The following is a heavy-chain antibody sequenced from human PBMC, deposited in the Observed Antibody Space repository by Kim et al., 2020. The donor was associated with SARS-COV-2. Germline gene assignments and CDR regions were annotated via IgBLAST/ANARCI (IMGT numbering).Heavy chain of an antibody. V-gene: IGHV4-61*02. CDR2: IYTSGST. CDR1: GGSISSGSYY. Sequence: SETLSLTCTVSGGSISSGSYYWSWIRQPAGKGLEWIGRIYTSGSTNYNPSLKSRVTISVDTSKNQFSLKLSSVTAAATAVYYRARRPLDYDILTGGGGAFDIWGQGTMVTVSS. D-gene: IGHD3-9*01. CDR3: ARRPLDYDILTGGGGAFDI. J-gene: IGHJ3*02.